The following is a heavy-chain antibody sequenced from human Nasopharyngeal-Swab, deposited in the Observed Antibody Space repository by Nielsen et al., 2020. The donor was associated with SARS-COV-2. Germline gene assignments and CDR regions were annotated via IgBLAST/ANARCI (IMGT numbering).Heavy chain of an antibody. Sequence: SETLSLTCIVSGGSLSSTNYYWGWIRQSPGKGLEWIGSINDSGNTYYNPSLKSRATMSVATSKKYFSLKLTSVTAPDTAVYYCARSLCDSDCYAVGYFDYWGQGSLVTVSS. CDR3: ARSLCDSDCYAVGYFDY. CDR1: GGSLSSTNYY. V-gene: IGHV4-39*02. CDR2: INDSGNT. D-gene: IGHD2-21*02. J-gene: IGHJ4*02.